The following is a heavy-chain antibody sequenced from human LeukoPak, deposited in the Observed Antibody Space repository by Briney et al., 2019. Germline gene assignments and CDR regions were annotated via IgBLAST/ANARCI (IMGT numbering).Heavy chain of an antibody. D-gene: IGHD2-2*01. CDR1: GGSFSGYY. J-gene: IGHJ5*02. CDR3: ARGSCSSTSCHNWFDP. CDR2: INHSGST. Sequence: SETLSLTCAVYGGSFSGYYWSWIRQPPGKGLEWIGEINHSGSTNYNPSLKSRVTISVDTSKNQFSLKLSSVTAADMAVYYCARGSCSSTSCHNWFDPWGQGTLVTVSS. V-gene: IGHV4-34*01.